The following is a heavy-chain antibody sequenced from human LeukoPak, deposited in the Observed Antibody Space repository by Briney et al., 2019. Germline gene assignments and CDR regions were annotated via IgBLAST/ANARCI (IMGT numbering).Heavy chain of an antibody. CDR3: ARSGYYGSGSYSDY. V-gene: IGHV3-20*04. Sequence: GGSLRLSCAASGFTFNTYAMHWVRQAPGKGLEWVSGINWHGDRTGYADSVKGRFTISRDNAKNSLYLQMNSLRAEDTALYYCARSGYYGSGSYSDYWGQGTLVTVSS. CDR2: INWHGDRT. CDR1: GFTFNTYA. D-gene: IGHD3-10*01. J-gene: IGHJ4*02.